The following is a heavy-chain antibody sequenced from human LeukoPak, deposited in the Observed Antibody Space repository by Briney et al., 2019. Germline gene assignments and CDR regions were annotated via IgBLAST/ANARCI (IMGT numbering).Heavy chain of an antibody. CDR2: IYTSGST. Sequence: SETLSLTCTVSGGSISSGSYYWSWIRQPAGKGLEWIGRIYTSGSTNYNPSLKSRVTISVDTSKNQFSLKLSSVTAADTAVYYCSRGYSYGSSFDYWGQGTLVTVSS. J-gene: IGHJ4*02. CDR3: SRGYSYGSSFDY. V-gene: IGHV4-61*02. D-gene: IGHD5-18*01. CDR1: GGSISSGSYY.